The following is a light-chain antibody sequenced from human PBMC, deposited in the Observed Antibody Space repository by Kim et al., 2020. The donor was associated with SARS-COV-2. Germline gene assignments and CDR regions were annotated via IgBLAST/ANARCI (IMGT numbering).Light chain of an antibody. Sequence: GRSGTISCTGTSSDVGGYNYVAWYQQHPGKAPKLMIYEVSKRPSGVPDRFSGSKSGKTASLTVSGLQAEDEADYYCSSYAGSNNLVFVGGTQLTVL. V-gene: IGLV2-8*01. CDR1: SSDVGGYNY. CDR3: SSYAGSNNLV. J-gene: IGLJ2*01. CDR2: EVS.